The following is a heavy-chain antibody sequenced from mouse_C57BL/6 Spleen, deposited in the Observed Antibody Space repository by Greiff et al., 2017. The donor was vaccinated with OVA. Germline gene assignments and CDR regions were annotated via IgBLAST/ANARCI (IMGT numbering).Heavy chain of an antibody. V-gene: IGHV1-50*01. J-gene: IGHJ1*03. CDR2: IDPSDSYT. CDR3: ARSRAPLYCGSSYGYFDV. Sequence: QVQLQQSGAELVKPGASVKLSCKASGYTFTSYWMQWVKQRPGQGLEWIGEIDPSDSYTNYNQKFKGKATLTVDTSSSTAYMQLSSLTSEDSAVYYCARSRAPLYCGSSYGYFDVWGTGTTVTVSS. D-gene: IGHD1-1*01. CDR1: GYTFTSYW.